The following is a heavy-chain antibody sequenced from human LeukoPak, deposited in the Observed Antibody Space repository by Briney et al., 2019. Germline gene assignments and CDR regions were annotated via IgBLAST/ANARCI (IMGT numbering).Heavy chain of an antibody. D-gene: IGHD3-22*01. V-gene: IGHV3-48*03. J-gene: IGHJ4*02. Sequence: GGSLRLSCAASGFTFSSYEMNWVRQAPGKGLEWVSYISSSGSTIYYADSVKGRFTISRDNAKNSLYLQMNSLRAEDTAVYYCARGESITMIVWSQGTLVTVSS. CDR1: GFTFSSYE. CDR3: ARGESITMIV. CDR2: ISSSGSTI.